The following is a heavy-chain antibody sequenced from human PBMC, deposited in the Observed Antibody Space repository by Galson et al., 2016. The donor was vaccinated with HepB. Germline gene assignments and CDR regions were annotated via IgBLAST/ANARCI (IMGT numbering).Heavy chain of an antibody. CDR2: INSDGGSK. CDR1: GFTFSSYW. J-gene: IGHJ6*02. V-gene: IGHV3-74*01. Sequence: SLRLSCAASGFTFSSYWMHWVRQAPGKGLVWVSRINSDGGSKDYADSVTGRFTISRDNAKNTLYLQMNSLRDEDTAVYSCARGGGKPGISYGLDVWGQGTTVTVSS. D-gene: IGHD3-10*01. CDR3: ARGGGKPGISYGLDV.